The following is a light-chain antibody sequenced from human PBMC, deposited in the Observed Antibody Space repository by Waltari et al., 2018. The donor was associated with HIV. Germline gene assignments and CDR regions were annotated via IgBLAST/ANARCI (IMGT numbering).Light chain of an antibody. V-gene: IGKV4-1*01. CDR3: QQYYSTPLT. CDR2: CAS. CDR1: QSVLYSSNSKNF. J-gene: IGKJ4*01. Sequence: DIVMTQSPDSLAVSLGERATINCKSSQSVLYSSNSKNFVAWYQQKPRQPPKLLIYCASTRESGVPDRFSGSGSGTDFTLTISSLQAEDVAVYYCQQYYSTPLTFGGGTKVEIK.